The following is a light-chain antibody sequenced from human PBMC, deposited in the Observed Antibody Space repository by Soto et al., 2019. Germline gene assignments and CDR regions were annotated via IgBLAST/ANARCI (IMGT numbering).Light chain of an antibody. CDR2: GAS. J-gene: IGKJ2*01. Sequence: EIVLTQSPGTLSLSPGERATLSCRASQSVASNYLAWYQQKPGQAPRVLIYGASSRAGGIPVRFSGSGSGTDFTLTISRLEPEDFAVYYCQQYGLSHTFGQGTKLEIK. CDR1: QSVASNY. CDR3: QQYGLSHT. V-gene: IGKV3-20*01.